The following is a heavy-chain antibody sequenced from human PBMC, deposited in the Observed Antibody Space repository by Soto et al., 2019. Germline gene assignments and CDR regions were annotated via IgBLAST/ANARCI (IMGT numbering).Heavy chain of an antibody. Sequence: QVHLVQSGAEVKKPGAAVNVSCKTSGYTFSRNGISWVRQAPGQGLEWMGWISPKSGNIKYAQKFQGRVIMTTDTSTSTAYMELRSLRSDGTAVYYCVKDRDSNSWPSRDVWCPGTTVTVSS. CDR2: ISPKSGNI. CDR1: GYTFSRNG. J-gene: IGHJ6*02. D-gene: IGHD3-22*01. V-gene: IGHV1-18*01. CDR3: VKDRDSNSWPSRDV.